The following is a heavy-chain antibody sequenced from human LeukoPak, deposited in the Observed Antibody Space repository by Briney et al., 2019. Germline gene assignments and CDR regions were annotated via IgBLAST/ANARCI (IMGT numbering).Heavy chain of an antibody. CDR2: IGVDSGNT. J-gene: IGHJ4*02. V-gene: IGHV3-48*01. D-gene: IGHD1-1*01. Sequence: GGSLRLSCTASGFPFIEYSMNWVRQVPGKGLEWIAYIGVDSGNTKYADSVRGRFTISADKAKNSLYLQMNSLRVEDTAVYYCARDHNYAFDNWGQGTLVSVAS. CDR3: ARDHNYAFDN. CDR1: GFPFIEYS.